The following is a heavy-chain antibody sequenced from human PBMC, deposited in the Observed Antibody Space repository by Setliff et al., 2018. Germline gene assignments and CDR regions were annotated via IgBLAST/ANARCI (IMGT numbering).Heavy chain of an antibody. V-gene: IGHV4-39*02. J-gene: IGHJ5*02. Sequence: SETLSLTCAVSGGSIKSSGYYWGWIRQPPGKGLEWIVNIHHSGKAYYNPSLKSRVTMSVDTSKNHVSLKLSSVTAADTAVYYCARAHTWSLPNDNSGYPGWFDPWGQGTLVTVSS. CDR2: IHHSGKA. D-gene: IGHD3-22*01. CDR1: GGSIKSSGYY. CDR3: ARAHTWSLPNDNSGYPGWFDP.